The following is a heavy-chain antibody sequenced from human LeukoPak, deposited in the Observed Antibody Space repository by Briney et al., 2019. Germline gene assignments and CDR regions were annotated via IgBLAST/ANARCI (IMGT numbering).Heavy chain of an antibody. D-gene: IGHD1-26*01. CDR3: LRAHRIVGGTSHFDY. CDR2: TRNKANNYTT. J-gene: IGHJ4*02. V-gene: IGHV3-72*01. Sequence: PGGSLRLSCAASGFTFSDHYIDWVRQAPGKGLEWVGRTRNKANNYTTEYAASVKGRFTISRDDSKNSLYLQMSSLKTEDTAVYYCLRAHRIVGGTSHFDYWGQGSLVTVSS. CDR1: GFTFSDHY.